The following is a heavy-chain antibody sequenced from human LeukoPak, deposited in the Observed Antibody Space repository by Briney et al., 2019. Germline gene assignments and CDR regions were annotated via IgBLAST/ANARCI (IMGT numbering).Heavy chain of an antibody. CDR2: INHNGSEK. V-gene: IGHV3-7*01. Sequence: GGSLRLSCVASGFTFSGYWMNWVRQTPGRGLEWVANINHNGSEKYYLDSVEGRFTISRDNVKNSLDLQMNSLRAEDTGVYYCARWIGGFDCRGQGALVTVSS. CDR3: ARWIGGFDC. CDR1: GFTFSGYW. J-gene: IGHJ4*02. D-gene: IGHD3-10*01.